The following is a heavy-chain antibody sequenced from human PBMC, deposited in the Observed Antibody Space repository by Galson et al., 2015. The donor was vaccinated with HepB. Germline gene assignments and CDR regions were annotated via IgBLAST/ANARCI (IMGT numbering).Heavy chain of an antibody. V-gene: IGHV6-1*01. J-gene: IGHJ6*02. CDR3: ARDRYCSSTSCYYYYGMDV. D-gene: IGHD2-2*01. CDR2: TYYRSKWYN. Sequence: CAISGDSVSSNSAAWNWIRQSPSRGLEWLGRTYYRSKWYNDYAVSVKSRITINPDTSKNQFSLQLNSVTPVDTAVYYCARDRYCSSTSCYYYYGMDVWGQGTTVTVSS. CDR1: GDSVSSNSAA.